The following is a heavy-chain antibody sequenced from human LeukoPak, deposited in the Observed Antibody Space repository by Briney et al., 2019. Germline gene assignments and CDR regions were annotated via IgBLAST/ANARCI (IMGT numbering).Heavy chain of an antibody. CDR3: ARRGSGYGHFDY. CDR2: ISSSSSYI. D-gene: IGHD5-12*01. J-gene: IGHJ4*02. V-gene: IGHV3-21*01. CDR1: GFTFSSYS. Sequence: GGSLRLSCAASGFTFSSYSMNWVRQAPGKGLEWVSSISSSSSYIYYADSVRGRFTISRDNAKNSLYLQMNSLRVEDTAVYYCARRGSGYGHFDYWGQGTLVTVSS.